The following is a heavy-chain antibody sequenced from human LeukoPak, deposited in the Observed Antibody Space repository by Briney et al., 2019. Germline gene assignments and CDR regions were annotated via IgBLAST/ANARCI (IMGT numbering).Heavy chain of an antibody. CDR1: GFTFSSYS. CDR2: ISSSSSSI. V-gene: IGHV3-48*04. D-gene: IGHD3-22*01. CDR3: ARESLSSGYYYLLGFDY. J-gene: IGHJ4*02. Sequence: GGSLRLSCAASGFTFSSYSMNWVRQAPGKGLEWVSYISSSSSSIYYADSVKGRFTISRDNAKNSLYLQMNSLRAEDTAVYYCARESLSSGYYYLLGFDYWGQGTLVTVSS.